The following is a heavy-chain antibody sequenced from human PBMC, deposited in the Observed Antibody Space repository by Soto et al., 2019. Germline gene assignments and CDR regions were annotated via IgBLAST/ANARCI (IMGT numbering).Heavy chain of an antibody. CDR3: AKDPSRTYYYDSSGYPFDY. V-gene: IGHV3-23*01. CDR2: ISGSGGST. J-gene: IGHJ4*02. CDR1: GFTFSSYA. D-gene: IGHD3-22*01. Sequence: PGGSLRLSCAASGFTFSSYAMSWVRQAPGKGLEWVSPISGSGGSTYYADSVKGRFTISRDNSKNTLYLQMNSLRAEDTAVYYCAKDPSRTYYYDSSGYPFDYWGQGTLVTVSS.